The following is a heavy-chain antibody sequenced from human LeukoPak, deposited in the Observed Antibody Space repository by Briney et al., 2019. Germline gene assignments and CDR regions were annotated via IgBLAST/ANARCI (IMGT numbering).Heavy chain of an antibody. CDR1: GYTFYLHD. CDR2: INPKSGNT. J-gene: IGHJ4*02. CDR3: ARGGPRGNGFDY. Sequence: ASVKVSCKTSGYTFYLHDINWVRQAPGQGLEWMGWINPKSGNTGYSVKFQGRVTIARNNSISTAYMELSSLKSDDTGVYYCARGGPRGNGFDYWGQGTLVSVSS. V-gene: IGHV1-8*03. D-gene: IGHD6-25*01.